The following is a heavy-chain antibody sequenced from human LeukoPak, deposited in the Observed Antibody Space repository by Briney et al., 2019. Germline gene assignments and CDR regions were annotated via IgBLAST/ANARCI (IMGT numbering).Heavy chain of an antibody. D-gene: IGHD3-3*01. CDR2: ISGSGGST. CDR1: GFTFSSYA. CDR3: AKDRLGAQHDFWSGYSRIQPFRT. J-gene: IGHJ5*02. Sequence: PGGSLRLSCAASGFTFSSYAMSWVRQAPGKGLEWVSAISGSGGSTYYADSVKGRFTISRDNSKNTLYLQMNSLRAEDTAVYYCAKDRLGAQHDFWSGYSRIQPFRTWGQGTLVTVSS. V-gene: IGHV3-23*01.